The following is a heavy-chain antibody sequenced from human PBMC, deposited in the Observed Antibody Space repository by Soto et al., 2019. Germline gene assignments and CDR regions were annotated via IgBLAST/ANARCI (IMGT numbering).Heavy chain of an antibody. D-gene: IGHD3-10*01. Sequence: GESLKISCQASGYTFIYFWVAWVRQVPGKGLEWMGVIYPGASDIRYSPSFEGHVTISADKSTNTAYLQWSSLEAADTAIYYCARQGTSRGSDYAAFDLWGPGTLGTVSS. CDR2: IYPGASDI. CDR3: ARQGTSRGSDYAAFDL. V-gene: IGHV5-51*01. CDR1: GYTFIYFW. J-gene: IGHJ4*02.